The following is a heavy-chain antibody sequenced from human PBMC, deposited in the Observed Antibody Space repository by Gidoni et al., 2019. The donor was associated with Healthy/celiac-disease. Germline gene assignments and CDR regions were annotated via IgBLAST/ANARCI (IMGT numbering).Heavy chain of an antibody. CDR3: AKAAIAERGGGYFDY. CDR2: IGGRGGRT. V-gene: IGHV3-23*01. CDR1: GFPFSRYA. D-gene: IGHD6-13*01. J-gene: IGHJ4*02. Sequence: EVQLLESGGALVQPGGSLRSSCSASGFPFSRYAMSWVRQAPGKGLEWVSAIGGRGGRTYYADSVKGRFTITRDRSKNTLYLQMNSMGAEDTAVYYCAKAAIAERGGGYFDYWGQGTLVTVSS.